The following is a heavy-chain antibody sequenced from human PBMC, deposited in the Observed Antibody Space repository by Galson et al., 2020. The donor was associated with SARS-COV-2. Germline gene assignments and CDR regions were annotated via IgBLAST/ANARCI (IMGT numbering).Heavy chain of an antibody. CDR1: GFSLTTRGVG. D-gene: IGHD2-21*01. Sequence: SGPTLVKPTQTLTLTCTFSGFSLTTRGVGVGWIRQPPGKALEWVAIIYWDDDERYSPSLKSRLTITKDTSKNQVVLTMTNMDPVDTATYYCADRRCDSDDGGDGGDVYFSAFGGWGQGTMVTVSS. J-gene: IGHJ3*01. CDR3: ADRRCDSDDGGDGGDVYFSAFGG. V-gene: IGHV2-5*02. CDR2: IYWDDDE.